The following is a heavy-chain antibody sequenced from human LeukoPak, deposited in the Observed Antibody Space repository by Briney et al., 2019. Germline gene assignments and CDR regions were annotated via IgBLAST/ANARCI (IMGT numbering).Heavy chain of an antibody. CDR1: GYTFTSYA. CDR2: INTNTGNP. D-gene: IGHD3-22*01. CDR3: ARQLPSLYYYDSSGPKKFFDY. J-gene: IGHJ4*02. Sequence: ASVKVSCKASGYTFTSYAMNWVRQAPGQGLEWMGWINTNTGNPTYAQGFTGRFVFSLDTSVSTAYLQISSLKAEDTAVYYCARQLPSLYYYDSSGPKKFFDYWGQGTPVTVSS. V-gene: IGHV7-4-1*02.